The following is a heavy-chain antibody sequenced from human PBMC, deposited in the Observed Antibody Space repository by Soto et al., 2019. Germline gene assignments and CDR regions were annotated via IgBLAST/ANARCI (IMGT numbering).Heavy chain of an antibody. J-gene: IGHJ4*02. CDR3: ARVRGTDGKRYFDY. D-gene: IGHD6-13*01. Sequence: QVQLQESGPRLVKPSETLSLTCTVSGGSMIAYYWNWMRQPPGKGLQWIGYTYYSGSTTYNPSLKSRVTISVDSSKSQFSLKLDSVTPADTAVYYCARVRGTDGKRYFDYWGPGTLVTVS. CDR2: TYYSGST. CDR1: GGSMIAYY. V-gene: IGHV4-59*01.